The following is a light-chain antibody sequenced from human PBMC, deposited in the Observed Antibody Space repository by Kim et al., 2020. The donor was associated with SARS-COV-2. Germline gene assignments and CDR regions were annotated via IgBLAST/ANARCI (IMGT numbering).Light chain of an antibody. CDR3: SSYIRSSTTYV. V-gene: IGLV2-14*03. Sequence: QTITISSTGTSRDVGGYKYVSWYQQHPGKAPKLMIYDVSNRPSGVSNRFSGSKSGNTASLTISGLQAEDEADYYCSSYIRSSTTYVFGTGTKVTVL. CDR2: DVS. CDR1: SRDVGGYKY. J-gene: IGLJ1*01.